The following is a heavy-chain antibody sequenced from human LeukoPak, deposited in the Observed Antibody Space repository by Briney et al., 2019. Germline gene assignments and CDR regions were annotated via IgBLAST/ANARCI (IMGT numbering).Heavy chain of an antibody. CDR3: ARSHDSSGFPFDY. CDR1: SGSISSGVYY. J-gene: IGHJ4*02. D-gene: IGHD3-22*01. CDR2: IHYSGAT. V-gene: IGHV4-31*03. Sequence: SETLSLTCTVSSGSISSGVYYWSWIRQYPGESLEWIGYIHYSGATYSNPSLESRVTISVDTSKNQFSLNLSSVTAADTAVYYCARSHDSSGFPFDYWGQGTPVTVSS.